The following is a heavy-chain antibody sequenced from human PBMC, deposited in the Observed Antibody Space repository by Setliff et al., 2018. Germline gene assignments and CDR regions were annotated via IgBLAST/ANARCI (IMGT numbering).Heavy chain of an antibody. Sequence: SETLSLTCTVSGGSISSNSHYWGWIRQPPGKGLEWIGSIHYSGSTYYNPSLESRVTIITDESTSTAFMQLSSLRSEDTAVYYCARDFSTPHFGVARGSYYYYYMDVWGKGTTVTVSS. CDR2: IHYSGST. CDR3: ARDFSTPHFGVARGSYYYYYMDV. J-gene: IGHJ6*03. CDR1: GGSISSNSHY. V-gene: IGHV4-39*07. D-gene: IGHD3-3*01.